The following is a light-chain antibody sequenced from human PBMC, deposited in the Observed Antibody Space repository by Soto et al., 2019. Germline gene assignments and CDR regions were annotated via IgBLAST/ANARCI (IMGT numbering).Light chain of an antibody. Sequence: TQAPRTRTVSTSRRSTHSCRASQSVSSYLAWYQQKPGQAPRLLIYDASNRATGIPARFSGSGSGTALTLTMSWLGAVGIPAYPFQRYGSSSWTFGQGTTGDIK. CDR2: DAS. CDR3: QRYGSSSWT. CDR1: QSVSSY. V-gene: IGKV3-11*01. J-gene: IGKJ1*01.